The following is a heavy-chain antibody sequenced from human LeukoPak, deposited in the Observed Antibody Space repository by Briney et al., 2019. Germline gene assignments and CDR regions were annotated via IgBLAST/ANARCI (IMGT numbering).Heavy chain of an antibody. CDR2: ISGSGGST. CDR3: AKGDYYGSGRNFDY. J-gene: IGHJ4*02. V-gene: IGHV3-23*01. D-gene: IGHD3-10*01. CDR1: GFTFSNYG. Sequence: GGSLRLSCAASGFTFSNYGMSWVRQAPGKGLEWVSAISGSGGSTYYADSVKGRFTISRDNSKNTLYLQMNSLRAEDTAVYYCAKGDYYGSGRNFDYWGQGTLVTVSS.